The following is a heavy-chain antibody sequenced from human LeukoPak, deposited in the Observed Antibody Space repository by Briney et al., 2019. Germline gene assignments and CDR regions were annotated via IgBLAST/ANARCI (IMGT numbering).Heavy chain of an antibody. V-gene: IGHV3-7*01. CDR3: ARVRTSVGLDY. CDR1: GFTFNNYW. Sequence: GGSLRLSCAASGFTFNNYWMSWVRQAPGKGLEWVANINQDVGEKYYVDPVKGRFTISRDNAKNPLYLQMNSLRVEDTAVYYCARVRTSVGLDYWGQGTLVTVSS. J-gene: IGHJ4*02. CDR2: INQDVGEK. D-gene: IGHD2-15*01.